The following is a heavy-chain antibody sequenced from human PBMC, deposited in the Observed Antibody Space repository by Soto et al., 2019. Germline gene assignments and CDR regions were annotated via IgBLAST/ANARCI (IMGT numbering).Heavy chain of an antibody. CDR1: GFDASVNF. Sequence: EVQVVESGGTLVQPGGSLKLSCAASGFDASVNFMTWVRQAPGKGLEWVSSINNAGTTFYADSVKGRFTISRDDSKNTRFRHMISLIVEDTAMYYCVREKYYYGMDVWGQGTAVTVSS. CDR2: INNAGTT. V-gene: IGHV3-66*01. J-gene: IGHJ6*02. CDR3: VREKYYYGMDV.